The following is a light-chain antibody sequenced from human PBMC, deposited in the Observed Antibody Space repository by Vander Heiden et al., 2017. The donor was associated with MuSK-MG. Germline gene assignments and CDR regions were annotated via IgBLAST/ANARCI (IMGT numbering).Light chain of an antibody. J-gene: IGLJ2*01. CDR1: SGSVSTSYY. CDR2: STS. Sequence: QTVVTQEPSFSVSPGGTVTLTCGLSSGSVSTSYYPSWYQQTPGQAPRTLIYSTSTRSSGVPDRFSGSILGNKAALTITGAQAEDEYDYYCVLFMGSYVVFGGGTKLTVL. V-gene: IGLV8-61*01. CDR3: VLFMGSYVV.